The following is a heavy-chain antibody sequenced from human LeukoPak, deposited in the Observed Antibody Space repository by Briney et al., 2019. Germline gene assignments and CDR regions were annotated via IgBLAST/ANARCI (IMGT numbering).Heavy chain of an antibody. V-gene: IGHV3-23*01. Sequence: GGSLRLSCAASGFAFSSYAMSWVRQAPGKGLEWVSAISGSGGSTYYADSVKGRFTISRDNSKNTLYLQMNSLRAEDTAVYYCANHALTYCSGGSFSHKILGFDIWGQGTMVTVSS. J-gene: IGHJ3*02. CDR2: ISGSGGST. D-gene: IGHD2-15*01. CDR1: GFAFSSYA. CDR3: ANHALTYCSGGSFSHKILGFDI.